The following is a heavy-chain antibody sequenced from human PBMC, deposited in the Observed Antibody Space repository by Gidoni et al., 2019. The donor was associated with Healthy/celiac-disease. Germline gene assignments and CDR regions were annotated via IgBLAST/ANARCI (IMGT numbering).Heavy chain of an antibody. Sequence: QVQLQESGPGLVKPSQTLSLTCTVSGGSISSGGYYWSWIRQHPGKGLEWIGYIYYRGSTYYNPSLKSRVTISVDTSKNQFSLKLSSVTAADTAVYYCARGPSSGYMEGWYFDLWGRGTLVTVSS. D-gene: IGHD3-22*01. CDR1: GGSISSGGYY. V-gene: IGHV4-31*03. J-gene: IGHJ2*01. CDR3: ARGPSSGYMEGWYFDL. CDR2: IYYRGST.